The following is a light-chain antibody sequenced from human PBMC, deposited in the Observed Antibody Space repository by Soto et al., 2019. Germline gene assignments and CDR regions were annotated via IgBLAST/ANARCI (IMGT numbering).Light chain of an antibody. Sequence: DIQMTQSPSFLSASVGDRVTITCRASQSIGKHLNWYQQKPGKVPKFLIYGASTLQSGVPSRFTGSGSGTDFTLTVNSLQPEDFATYYCQQSYSSPTTFGQGTRLEI. CDR2: GAS. CDR3: QQSYSSPTT. V-gene: IGKV1-39*01. J-gene: IGKJ5*01. CDR1: QSIGKH.